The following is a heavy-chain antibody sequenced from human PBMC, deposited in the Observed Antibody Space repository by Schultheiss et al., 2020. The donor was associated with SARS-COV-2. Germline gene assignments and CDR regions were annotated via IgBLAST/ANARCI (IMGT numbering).Heavy chain of an antibody. V-gene: IGHV2-5*02. CDR1: GFSLSTTGVG. CDR3: AFTRGDGYFDL. D-gene: IGHD3-16*01. J-gene: IGHJ2*01. Sequence: SGPTLVKPTQTLTLTCTFSGFSLSTTGVGVGWIRQPPGKALEWLALIYWDDEKRYRPSLQSRLTIAKDTSNNQVVLTMTNMDPMDTASHYCAFTRGDGYFDLWGRGTLVTVSS. CDR2: IYWDDEK.